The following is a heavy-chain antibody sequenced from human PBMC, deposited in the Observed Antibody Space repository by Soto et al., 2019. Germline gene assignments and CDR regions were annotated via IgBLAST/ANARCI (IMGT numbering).Heavy chain of an antibody. CDR1: GFTFSSYW. CDR3: ASDYLVDSTSWSYYYYIEV. Sequence: GGSLRLSCAASGFTFSSYWMSWVRQAPGKGLEWVANIKQDGSEKYYVDSVKGRFTISRDNAKNSLYLQMNSLRAEDTAVYYFASDYLVDSTSWSYYYYIEVWGKGTTVTVSS. V-gene: IGHV3-7*01. J-gene: IGHJ6*03. D-gene: IGHD2-2*01. CDR2: IKQDGSEK.